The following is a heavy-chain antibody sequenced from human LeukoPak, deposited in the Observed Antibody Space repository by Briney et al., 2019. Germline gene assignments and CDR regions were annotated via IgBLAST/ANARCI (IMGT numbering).Heavy chain of an antibody. V-gene: IGHV4-31*03. J-gene: IGHJ4*02. D-gene: IGHD4-17*01. CDR2: IYYSGSS. CDR1: GGSINNGGYY. CDR3: AREGAYGDYLDY. Sequence: PSETLSLTCTVSGGSINNGGYYWSWIRQHPGKGLEWIGYIYYSGSSYYNPSLRRRVTISVDKSKNQLSLKLSSVTAADTAVYYCAREGAYGDYLDYWGQGTLVTVSS.